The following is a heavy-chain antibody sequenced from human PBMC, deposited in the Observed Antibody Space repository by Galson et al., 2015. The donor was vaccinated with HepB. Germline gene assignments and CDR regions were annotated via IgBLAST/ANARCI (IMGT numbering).Heavy chain of an antibody. CDR3: ARESRYSSSWNDFDY. V-gene: IGHV3-7*01. J-gene: IGHJ4*02. CDR2: IKQDGSEK. CDR1: GFTFSSYW. D-gene: IGHD6-13*01. Sequence: SLRLSCAASGFTFSSYWMSWVRQAPEKGLEWVANIKQDGSEKYYVDSVKGRFTISRDNAKNSLYLQMNSLRAEDTAVYYCARESRYSSSWNDFDYWGQGTLVTVSS.